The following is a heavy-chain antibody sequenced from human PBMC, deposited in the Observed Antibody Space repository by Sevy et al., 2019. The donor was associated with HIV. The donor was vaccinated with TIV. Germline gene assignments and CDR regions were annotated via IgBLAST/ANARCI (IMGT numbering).Heavy chain of an antibody. CDR3: ARLRWDLVVVPGATPGCYFDS. V-gene: IGHV4-59*08. Sequence: SETLSLTCTVSGVSINTYYWSWIRQPPGKGLEWIGYVSHSGNTNYNPSLKSRVSMSVDTSTNQFSLKVKSVTAADTAVYYCARLRWDLVVVPGATPGCYFDSWGQGTLVTVSS. CDR2: VSHSGNT. D-gene: IGHD2-2*02. J-gene: IGHJ4*02. CDR1: GVSINTYY.